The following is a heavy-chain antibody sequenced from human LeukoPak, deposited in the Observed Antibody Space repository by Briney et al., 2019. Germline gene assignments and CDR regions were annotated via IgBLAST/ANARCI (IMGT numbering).Heavy chain of an antibody. J-gene: IGHJ4*02. CDR2: ISSSSSYI. CDR1: GFTFSSYS. V-gene: IGHV3-21*01. CDR3: ARDQQQLPRWCFDY. Sequence: SGGSLRLSCAASGFTFSSYSMNWVRQAPGKGLEWVSSISSSSSYIYYADSVKGRFTISRDNAKNSLYLQMNSLRAEDTAVYYCARDQQQLPRWCFDYWGQGTLVTVSS. D-gene: IGHD6-13*01.